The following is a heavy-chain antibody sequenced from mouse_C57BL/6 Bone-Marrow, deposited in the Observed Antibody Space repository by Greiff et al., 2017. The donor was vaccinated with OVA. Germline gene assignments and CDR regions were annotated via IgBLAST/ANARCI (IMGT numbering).Heavy chain of an antibody. CDR1: GFTFSDFY. CDR2: IRNKANDYTT. Sequence: EVMLVESGGGLVQSGRSLTLSCAASGFTFSDFYMEWVRQAPGKGLEWIAAIRNKANDYTTEYSASVKGRFIVSRDTSQSILYLQMNALRAEDTAIYYCARDADGMDYWGQGTSVTVSS. D-gene: IGHD2-3*01. J-gene: IGHJ4*01. V-gene: IGHV7-1*01. CDR3: ARDADGMDY.